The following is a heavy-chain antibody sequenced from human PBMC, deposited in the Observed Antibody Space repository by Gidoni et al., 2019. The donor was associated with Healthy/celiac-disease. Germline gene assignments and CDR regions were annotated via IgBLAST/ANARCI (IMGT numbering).Heavy chain of an antibody. J-gene: IGHJ4*02. V-gene: IGHV4-39*01. CDR3: ASERIAYGDYLDY. Sequence: QLQLQESGPGLVKPSETLSLTCTVSGGSLSSSSYYWGWIRQPPGKGLEWIGSIDYSGSTYYNPSLKSRVTISVDTSKNQFSRKLSSVTAADTAVYYCASERIAYGDYLDYWGQGTLVTVSS. CDR1: GGSLSSSSYY. CDR2: IDYSGST. D-gene: IGHD4-17*01.